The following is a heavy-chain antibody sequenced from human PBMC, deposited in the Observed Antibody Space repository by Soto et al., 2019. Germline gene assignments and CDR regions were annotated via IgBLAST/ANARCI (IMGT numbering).Heavy chain of an antibody. V-gene: IGHV3-30-3*01. CDR2: ISYDGSNK. D-gene: IGHD2-8*01. CDR1: GFTFSSYA. J-gene: IGHJ3*02. Sequence: GGSLRLSCAASGFTFSSYAMHWVRQAPGKGLEWVAVISYDGSNKYYADSVKGRFTISRDNSKNTLYLQMNSLRAEDTAVYYCARDFNGAFDIWGQGTMVTVSS. CDR3: ARDFNGAFDI.